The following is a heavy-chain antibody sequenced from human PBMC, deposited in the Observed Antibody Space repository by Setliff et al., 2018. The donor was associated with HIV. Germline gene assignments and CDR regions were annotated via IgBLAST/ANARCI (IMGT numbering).Heavy chain of an antibody. D-gene: IGHD1-26*01. CDR3: ARGQSQGYAYSGSYGAFDI. V-gene: IGHV1-69*05. Sequence: SVKVSCKASGGTFSSYAINWVRQAPGQGLEWMGGIIPMFGTRNYAQKFQGRVTITTDESTSTANMELSSLRSEDTALYYCARGQSQGYAYSGSYGAFDIWGQGTMVTVSS. J-gene: IGHJ3*02. CDR2: IIPMFGTR. CDR1: GGTFSSYA.